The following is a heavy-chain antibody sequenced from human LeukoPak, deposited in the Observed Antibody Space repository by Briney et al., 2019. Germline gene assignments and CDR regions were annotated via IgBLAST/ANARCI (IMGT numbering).Heavy chain of an antibody. CDR1: GDSISTSSYY. Sequence: PSETLSLTCSVSGDSISTSSYYWGWIRQPPGKGLEWIGTIYYSGSTYYNPSLTSRVTISVDTSKNQVSLKLSSVTAADTAVYYCARHKDYYYSYMDVWGKGTTVTISS. J-gene: IGHJ6*03. CDR3: ARHKDYYYSYMDV. CDR2: IYYSGST. V-gene: IGHV4-39*01.